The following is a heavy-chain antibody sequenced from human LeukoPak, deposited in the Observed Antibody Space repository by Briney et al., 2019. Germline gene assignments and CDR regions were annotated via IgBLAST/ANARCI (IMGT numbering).Heavy chain of an antibody. CDR1: GFTFSSYA. CDR2: ISGSGGST. V-gene: IGHV3-23*01. D-gene: IGHD2-15*01. J-gene: IGHJ3*02. Sequence: GGSLRLSCAASGFTFSSYAMSWVRQAPGKGLEGVSAISGSGGSTYYADSVKGRFTISRDNSKKTLYLQMNSLRDEDTAVYYCAKVGCSGGSCTDAFDIWGQGTMVTVSS. CDR3: AKVGCSGGSCTDAFDI.